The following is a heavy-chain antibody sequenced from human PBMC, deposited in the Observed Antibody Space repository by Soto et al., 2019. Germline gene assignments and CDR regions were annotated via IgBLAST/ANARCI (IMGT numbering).Heavy chain of an antibody. D-gene: IGHD3-22*01. CDR1: GYTFTRNA. Sequence: ASVKVSCKASGYTFTRNAMHWVRQAPGQRLEWMGWINAGNGDTKYSQKFQGRVTITRDTSASTAYMELGSLRSDDTAVYYCARNSVNYYDSSGQIYWFDPWGQGTLVTVSS. V-gene: IGHV1-3*01. CDR3: ARNSVNYYDSSGQIYWFDP. J-gene: IGHJ5*02. CDR2: INAGNGDT.